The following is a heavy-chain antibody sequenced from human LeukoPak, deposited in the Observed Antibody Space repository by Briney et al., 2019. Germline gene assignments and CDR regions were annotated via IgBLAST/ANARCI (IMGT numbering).Heavy chain of an antibody. CDR2: ISSSSSYI. CDR3: ARDGGGSWYAGYFDY. Sequence: PGGSLRLSCAASGFTFSSYSMNWVRQAPGKGLEWVSSISSSSSYIYYADSVKGRFTISRDNAKNPLYLQMNSLRAEDTAVYYCARDGGGSWYAGYFDYWGQGTLVTVSS. V-gene: IGHV3-21*01. J-gene: IGHJ4*02. CDR1: GFTFSSYS. D-gene: IGHD6-13*01.